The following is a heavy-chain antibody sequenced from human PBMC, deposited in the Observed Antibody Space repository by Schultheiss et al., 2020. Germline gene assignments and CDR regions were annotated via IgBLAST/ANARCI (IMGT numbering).Heavy chain of an antibody. J-gene: IGHJ4*02. Sequence: GESLKISCAASGFTVGSNYMGWVRQAPGKGLEWVLGIDTAADPYYPGSVKGRFTISRDNSKNTLYLQMNSLRGDDTAVYYCAKEQTTVVTPEGFDYWGQGALVTVSS. V-gene: IGHV3-66*02. CDR2: IDTAADP. CDR1: GFTVGSNY. D-gene: IGHD4-23*01. CDR3: AKEQTTVVTPEGFDY.